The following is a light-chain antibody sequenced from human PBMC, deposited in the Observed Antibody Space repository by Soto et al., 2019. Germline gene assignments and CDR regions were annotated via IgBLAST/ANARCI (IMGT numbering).Light chain of an antibody. J-gene: IGLJ1*01. CDR2: GVT. CDR1: SSDVGASNY. Sequence: ALTQPASVSGSPGQSITISCTGTSSDVGASNYVSWYQQLPGTAPKLIIYGVTIRPSGVSNRFSGSKSGNTASLTISGLQAEDEADYYCSSYTTTSTLIVFGPGTKVTVL. CDR3: SSYTTTSTLIV. V-gene: IGLV2-14*01.